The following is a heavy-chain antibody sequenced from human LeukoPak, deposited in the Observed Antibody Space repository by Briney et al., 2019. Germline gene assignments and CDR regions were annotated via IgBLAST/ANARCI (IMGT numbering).Heavy chain of an antibody. D-gene: IGHD2-2*01. V-gene: IGHV4-39*07. CDR1: GGSISSSSYY. J-gene: IGHJ4*02. CDR2: IYYSGST. CDR3: ASHYCSSTSCFYYFDY. Sequence: SETLSLTCTVSGGSISSSSYYWGWIRQPPGKGLEWIGSIYYSGSTYYNPSLKSRVTISVDTSKNQFYLKLSSVTAADTAVYYCASHYCSSTSCFYYFDYWGQGTLVTVSS.